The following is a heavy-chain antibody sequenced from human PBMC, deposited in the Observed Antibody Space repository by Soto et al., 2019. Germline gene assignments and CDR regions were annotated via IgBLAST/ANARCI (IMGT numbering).Heavy chain of an antibody. V-gene: IGHV3-23*01. D-gene: IGHD3-22*01. J-gene: IGHJ4*02. CDR2: ISGSGGST. Sequence: EVQLLESGGGLVQPGGSLRLSCAASGFTFSSYAMSWVRQAPGKGLEWVSAISGSGGSTYYADPVKGRFTISRDNSKNTLYMQMNSLRAEDTAVYYCAKEEYYYDSSGFRWFDYWGQGTLVTVSS. CDR3: AKEEYYYDSSGFRWFDY. CDR1: GFTFSSYA.